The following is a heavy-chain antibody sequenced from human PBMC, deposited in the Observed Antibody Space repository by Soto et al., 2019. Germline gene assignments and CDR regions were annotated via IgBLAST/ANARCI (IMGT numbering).Heavy chain of an antibody. CDR1: GFTFSSYW. V-gene: IGHV3-74*01. CDR2: INSDGSST. CDR3: ARVGVKYSYGCPIDY. J-gene: IGHJ4*02. D-gene: IGHD5-18*01. Sequence: EVQLVESGGGLVQPGGSLRLSCAASGFTFSSYWMHWVRQTPGKGLVWVSRINSDGSSTSYADSVKGRFSISRDNAKNTLYLLMNSLRAEDTAVYYCARVGVKYSYGCPIDYWGQGTLVTVSS.